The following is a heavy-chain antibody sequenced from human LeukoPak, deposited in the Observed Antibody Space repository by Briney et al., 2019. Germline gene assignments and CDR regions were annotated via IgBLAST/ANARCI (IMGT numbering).Heavy chain of an antibody. J-gene: IGHJ6*03. CDR3: ARVGYSQGWRGRGYYYMDV. V-gene: IGHV4-59*01. D-gene: IGHD5-18*01. CDR1: GGSISSYY. CDR2: IYYSWST. Sequence: SETLSLTCTVSGGSISSYYWSWIRQPPGKELEWIGYIYYSWSTNYNPSLKSRVTMSVDTSKNQFSLKLSSVTAADTAVYYCARVGYSQGWRGRGYYYMDVWGKGTTVTISS.